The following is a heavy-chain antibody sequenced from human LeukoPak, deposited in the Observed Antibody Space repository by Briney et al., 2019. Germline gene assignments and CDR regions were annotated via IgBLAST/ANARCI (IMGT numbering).Heavy chain of an antibody. Sequence: SETLSLTCTVSGYSISSGYYWGWIRQPPGKGLEWMGTIYHSGSTYYNPSLKSRVTISVDTSKNQFSLKLNSVTAADTAVYYCARSIYGDYEPYWGQGTLVTVSS. CDR3: ARSIYGDYEPY. D-gene: IGHD4-17*01. V-gene: IGHV4-38-2*02. CDR1: GYSISSGYY. CDR2: IYHSGST. J-gene: IGHJ4*02.